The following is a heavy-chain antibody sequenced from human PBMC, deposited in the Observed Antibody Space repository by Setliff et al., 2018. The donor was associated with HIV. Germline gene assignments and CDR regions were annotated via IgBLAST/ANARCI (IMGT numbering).Heavy chain of an antibody. D-gene: IGHD3-3*01. V-gene: IGHV3-33*06. Sequence: PGGSLRLSCAASGFTFNSYGMHWVRQAPGKGLEWVALTWYDASKKEYAGSVKGRFNILRDDSKKTVDLQMNSLRADDTAVYYCVKDVLKFWSGSGALDFWGPGTLVTVSS. CDR3: VKDVLKFWSGSGALDF. CDR1: GFTFNSYG. J-gene: IGHJ4*02. CDR2: TWYDASKK.